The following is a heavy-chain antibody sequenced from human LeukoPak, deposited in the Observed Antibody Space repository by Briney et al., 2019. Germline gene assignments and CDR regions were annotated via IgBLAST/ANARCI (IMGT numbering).Heavy chain of an antibody. CDR3: ARDPGYDSSGYQTLMVY. CDR2: IIPIFGTA. CDR1: GGTFSSYA. D-gene: IGHD3-22*01. J-gene: IGHJ4*02. Sequence: GASVKVSCKASGGTFSSYAISWVRQAPGQGLEWMGGIIPIFGTANYAQKFQGRVTITADESTSTAYMELSSLRSEDTAVYYCARDPGYDSSGYQTLMVYWGQGTLVTVSS. V-gene: IGHV1-69*13.